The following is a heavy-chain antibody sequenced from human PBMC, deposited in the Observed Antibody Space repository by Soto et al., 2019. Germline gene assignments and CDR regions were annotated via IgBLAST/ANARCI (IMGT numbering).Heavy chain of an antibody. CDR1: GGSISSYY. CDR3: ARKWGREGWAFDP. Sequence: PSETLSLTCTVSGGSISSYYWSWIRQPPGKGLEWIGYIYYSVSTNYNPSLKSRVTISVDTSKNQFSLKLSSVTAADTAVYYCARKWGREGWAFDPWGQGTLVTVSS. CDR2: IYYSVST. J-gene: IGHJ5*02. V-gene: IGHV4-59*01. D-gene: IGHD1-26*01.